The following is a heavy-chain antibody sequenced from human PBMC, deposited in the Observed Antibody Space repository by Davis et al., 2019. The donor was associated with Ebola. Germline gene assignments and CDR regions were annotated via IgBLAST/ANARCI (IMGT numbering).Heavy chain of an antibody. Sequence: GGSLRLSCAASGFTFSSYGMHWVRQAPGKGLEWVAVISYDGSNKYYADSVKGRFTISRDNSKNTLYLQMNSLRAEDTAVYYCAKETRSWSGYLTLDYWGQGTLVTVSS. CDR3: AKETRSWSGYLTLDY. CDR1: GFTFSSYG. J-gene: IGHJ4*02. CDR2: ISYDGSNK. V-gene: IGHV3-30*18. D-gene: IGHD3-3*01.